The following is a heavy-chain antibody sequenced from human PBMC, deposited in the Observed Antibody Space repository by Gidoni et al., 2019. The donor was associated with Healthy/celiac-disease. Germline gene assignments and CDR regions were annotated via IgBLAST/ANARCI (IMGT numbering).Heavy chain of an antibody. D-gene: IGHD3-9*01. Sequence: EVQLVESGGGLVKPGGSLRLSGAASGFTFSSYSMNWVRQAPGKGLEWVSSIISSSSYIYYADSVKGRFTISRDNAKNSLYLQMNSLRAEDTAVYYCAREYYDILTGYFYGMDVWGQGTTVTVSS. V-gene: IGHV3-21*01. J-gene: IGHJ6*02. CDR1: GFTFSSYS. CDR3: AREYYDILTGYFYGMDV. CDR2: IISSSSYI.